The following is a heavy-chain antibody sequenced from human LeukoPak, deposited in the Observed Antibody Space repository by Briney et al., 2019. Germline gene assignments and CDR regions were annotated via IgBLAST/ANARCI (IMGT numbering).Heavy chain of an antibody. Sequence: PGRSLRLSCAASGFTFSSYAMHWVRQAPGKGLEWVAVISYDGSNKYYADSVKGRFTISRDNSKNTLYLQMNSLRAEDTAVYYCAREIAAAPTLDYWGQGTLVTVSS. J-gene: IGHJ4*02. CDR2: ISYDGSNK. V-gene: IGHV3-30-3*01. CDR3: AREIAAAPTLDY. CDR1: GFTFSSYA. D-gene: IGHD6-13*01.